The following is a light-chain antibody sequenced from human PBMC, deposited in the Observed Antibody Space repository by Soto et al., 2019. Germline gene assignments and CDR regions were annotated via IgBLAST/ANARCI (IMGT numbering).Light chain of an antibody. J-gene: IGLJ1*01. CDR1: SSDVGGYNY. CDR3: SSYAGSNNYV. CDR2: EVS. Sequence: QCALTQPPSASGSPGQSVTISCTGTSSDVGGYNYVSWYQQHPGKAPKLIIYEVSKRPSGVPDRFSGSKSGNTASLTVSGLQAEDEADYCCSSYAGSNNYVFGTGTKVTVL. V-gene: IGLV2-8*01.